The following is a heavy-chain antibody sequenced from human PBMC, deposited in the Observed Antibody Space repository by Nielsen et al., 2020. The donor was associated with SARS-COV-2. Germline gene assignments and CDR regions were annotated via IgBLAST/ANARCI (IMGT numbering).Heavy chain of an antibody. Sequence: SETLSLTCTVSGGSISSGGYYWSWIRQHPGKGLEWIGYIYYSGSTYYNPSLKSRVTISVDTSKNQFSLKLSSVTAADTAVYYCARRRKVSGMDVWGQGTTVTVSS. D-gene: IGHD1-14*01. CDR2: IYYSGST. J-gene: IGHJ6*02. V-gene: IGHV4-31*03. CDR3: ARRRKVSGMDV. CDR1: GGSISSGGYY.